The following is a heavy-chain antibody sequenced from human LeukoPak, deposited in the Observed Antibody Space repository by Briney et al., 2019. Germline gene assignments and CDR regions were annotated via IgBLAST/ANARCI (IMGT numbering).Heavy chain of an antibody. Sequence: PSETLSLTCTVSGGSISSYYWSWIRQPAGKGLEWIGRIYTSGSTNYNPSLKSRVTMSVDTSKNQFSLELSSVTAADTAVYYCARVGDVGHLPHPLDYWGQGTLVTVSS. J-gene: IGHJ4*02. CDR2: IYTSGST. D-gene: IGHD5-24*01. CDR3: ARVGDVGHLPHPLDY. CDR1: GGSISSYY. V-gene: IGHV4-4*07.